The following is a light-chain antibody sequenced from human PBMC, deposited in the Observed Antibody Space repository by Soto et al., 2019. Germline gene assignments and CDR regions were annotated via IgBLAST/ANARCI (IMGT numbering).Light chain of an antibody. J-gene: IGLJ3*02. V-gene: IGLV4-69*01. CDR1: SEHSSYA. Sequence: QPVLTQSPSASASLGASVKLTCTLSSEHSSYAIAWHQQQPEKGPRYLMKLNSDGSHSKGDGIPDRFSGSSSGAERYLTISSLQSEDEADYYCQTWGTGTLWVFGGGTKLTVL. CDR2: LNSDGSH. CDR3: QTWGTGTLWV.